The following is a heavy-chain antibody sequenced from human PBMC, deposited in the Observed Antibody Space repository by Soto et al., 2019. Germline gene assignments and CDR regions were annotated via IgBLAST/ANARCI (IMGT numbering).Heavy chain of an antibody. V-gene: IGHV5-51*01. J-gene: IGHJ6*02. D-gene: IGHD1-1*01. CDR2: IYPGDSKT. Sequence: GESLKISCKGSGFSFTTYWIAWVRQMPGKGLEWMGIIYPGDSKTTYSPSFQGQVTISADNSKNSLFLQMNSLTVEDTAQYFCVRDAPYNWKDLHDYGMDVWGQGTTVTVSS. CDR1: GFSFTTYW. CDR3: VRDAPYNWKDLHDYGMDV.